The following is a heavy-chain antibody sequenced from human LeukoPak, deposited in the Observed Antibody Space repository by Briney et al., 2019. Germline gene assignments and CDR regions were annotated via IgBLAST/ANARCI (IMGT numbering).Heavy chain of an antibody. V-gene: IGHV5-51*01. D-gene: IGHD6-13*01. J-gene: IGHJ6*02. Sequence: GESLKISCKGSGYSFTSYWIGWVRQMPGKGLEWMGIIYPGDSDTRYSPSFQGQVTISADKSISTAYLQWSSLKASDTAMYYCATGHSSSWFEGYYGMDVWGQGTTVTVSS. CDR1: GYSFTSYW. CDR2: IYPGDSDT. CDR3: ATGHSSSWFEGYYGMDV.